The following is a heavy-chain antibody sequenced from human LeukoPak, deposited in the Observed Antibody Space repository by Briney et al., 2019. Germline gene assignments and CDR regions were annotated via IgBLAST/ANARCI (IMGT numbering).Heavy chain of an antibody. Sequence: GGSLRLSCAASGFTVSSNYMSWVRQAPGKGLEWVSVIYSGGSTYYADSVKGRFTISRDNSKNTLYLQMNSLRAEDTAVYYCASLPRGSGCYYWSDAFDIWGQGTMVTVYS. V-gene: IGHV3-66*01. D-gene: IGHD3-10*01. CDR1: GFTVSSNY. CDR2: IYSGGST. J-gene: IGHJ3*02. CDR3: ASLPRGSGCYYWSDAFDI.